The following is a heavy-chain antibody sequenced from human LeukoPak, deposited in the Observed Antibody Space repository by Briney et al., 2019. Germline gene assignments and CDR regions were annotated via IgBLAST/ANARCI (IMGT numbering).Heavy chain of an antibody. D-gene: IGHD3-10*01. CDR3: ARDYGSGKGFDP. CDR1: GYTFTSYD. J-gene: IGHJ5*02. CDR2: MNPNSGNT. Sequence: ASVKVSCKASGYTFTSYDINWVRQATGQGLEWTGWMNPNSGNTGYAQKFQGRVTMTRNTSISTAYMELSSLRSEDTAVYYCARDYGSGKGFDPWGQGTLVTVSS. V-gene: IGHV1-8*01.